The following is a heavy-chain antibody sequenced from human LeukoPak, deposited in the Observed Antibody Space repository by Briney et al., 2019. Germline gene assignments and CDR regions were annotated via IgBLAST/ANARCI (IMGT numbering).Heavy chain of an antibody. V-gene: IGHV3-11*05. CDR1: GFTFSDYY. J-gene: IGHJ6*02. D-gene: IGHD2-15*01. Sequence: PRGSLRLSCAASGFTFSDYYMSWIRQAPGKGLEWVSYISSSSSYTKYADSVKGRFTISRDNAKNSLYLQMNSLRAEDTAVYYCARDNGPHSSYGMDVWGQGTTVTVSS. CDR3: ARDNGPHSSYGMDV. CDR2: ISSSSSYT.